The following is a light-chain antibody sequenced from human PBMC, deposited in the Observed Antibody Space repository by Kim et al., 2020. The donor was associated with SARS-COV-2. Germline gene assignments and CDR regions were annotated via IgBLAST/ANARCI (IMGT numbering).Light chain of an antibody. CDR3: LQHNTYPFT. CDR2: GAS. CDR1: QDIRND. J-gene: IGKJ5*01. Sequence: ASVGDRVTIICRASQDIRNDLGWYQQNPGRAPKRLIYGASSLQSGVPSRFSGSGSGTEFTLTISSLQPEDFATYFCLQHNTYPFTFGQGTRLEIK. V-gene: IGKV1-17*01.